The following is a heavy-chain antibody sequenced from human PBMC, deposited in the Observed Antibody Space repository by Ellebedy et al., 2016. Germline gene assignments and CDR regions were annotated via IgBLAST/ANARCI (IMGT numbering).Heavy chain of an antibody. CDR2: IDAYNGKT. CDR1: GYTFASYG. Sequence: ASVKVSCKTSGYTFASYGITWVRQAPGQGLEWMGRIDAYNGKTNYAEKLRDRVIMTTDTSTSTAYMELRALRSDDTAVFFCARESAYSRSSALLYWGQGTLITVSS. CDR3: ARESAYSRSSALLY. V-gene: IGHV1-18*01. J-gene: IGHJ4*02. D-gene: IGHD6-6*01.